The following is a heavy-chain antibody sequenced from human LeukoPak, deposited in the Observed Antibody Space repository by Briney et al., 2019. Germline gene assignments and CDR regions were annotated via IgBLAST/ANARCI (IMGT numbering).Heavy chain of an antibody. Sequence: ASVKDSCKASGYTFTSYYMHWVRQAPGQGLAWMGIINPSGGSTSYAQTFQGRVTMTRDTSTSTVYMELSSLRSEDTAVYYCARDEGSGWAPTGYWGRGTLVTVSS. V-gene: IGHV1-46*01. CDR3: ARDEGSGWAPTGY. CDR1: GYTFTSYY. CDR2: INPSGGST. J-gene: IGHJ4*02. D-gene: IGHD6-19*01.